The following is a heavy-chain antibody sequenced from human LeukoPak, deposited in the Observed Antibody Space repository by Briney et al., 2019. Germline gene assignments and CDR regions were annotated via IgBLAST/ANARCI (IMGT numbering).Heavy chain of an antibody. J-gene: IGHJ6*03. V-gene: IGHV4-4*07. CDR3: ARVAVAGTGPDYFYYYIDV. CDR1: GVSISTYY. Sequence: PSETLSLTCTVSGVSISTYYWRWIRQPAGKGLEWIGRISITGSSNHNPSLRRRLTMSVDTSKNQFFLKLTSVTAADTAVYYCARVAVAGTGPDYFYYYIDVWGKGTTVTVSS. CDR2: ISITGSS. D-gene: IGHD6-19*01.